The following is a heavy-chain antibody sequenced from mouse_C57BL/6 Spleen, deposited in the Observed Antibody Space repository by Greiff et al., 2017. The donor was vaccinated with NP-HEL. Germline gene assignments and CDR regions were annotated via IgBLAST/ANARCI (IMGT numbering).Heavy chain of an antibody. V-gene: IGHV7-3*01. CDR1: GFTFTAYY. D-gene: IGHD2-1*01. Sequence: EVNVVESGGGLVQPGGSLSLSCAASGFTFTAYYMSWVRQPPGKALEWLGFIRNKANGYTTEYSASVKGRFTISRDNSQSILYLQMNALRAEDSATYYCARYGEDGNGGWFAYWGQGTLVTVSA. CDR3: ARYGEDGNGGWFAY. CDR2: IRNKANGYTT. J-gene: IGHJ3*01.